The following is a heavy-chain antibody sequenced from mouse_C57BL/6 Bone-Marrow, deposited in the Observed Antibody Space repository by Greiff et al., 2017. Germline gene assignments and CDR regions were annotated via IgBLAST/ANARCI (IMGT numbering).Heavy chain of an antibody. V-gene: IGHV5-17*01. CDR3: ARKEYYDYEYFDV. D-gene: IGHD2-4*01. J-gene: IGHJ1*03. Sequence: EVMLVESGGGLVKPGGSLKLSCAASGFTFSDYGMHWVRQAPEKGLEWVAYISSGSSTIYYADTVKGRFTISRDNAKNTLFLQMTSLRSEDTAMYYCARKEYYDYEYFDVWGTGTTVTVSS. CDR2: ISSGSSTI. CDR1: GFTFSDYG.